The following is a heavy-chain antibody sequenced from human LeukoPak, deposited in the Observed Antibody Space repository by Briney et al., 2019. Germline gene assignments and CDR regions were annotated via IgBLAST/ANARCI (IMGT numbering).Heavy chain of an antibody. CDR1: GFTSSNYE. Sequence: GGSLRLSCAASGFTSSNYEMNWVRQAPGQGLEWVSYISRGGSDIYYADSVKGRFTISSDNAKNSVYLQMNSLRAEDTAVYYCARAQLLRLENFLDYWGQGTLVTVS. V-gene: IGHV3-48*03. J-gene: IGHJ4*02. CDR2: ISRGGSDI. D-gene: IGHD4-23*01. CDR3: ARAQLLRLENFLDY.